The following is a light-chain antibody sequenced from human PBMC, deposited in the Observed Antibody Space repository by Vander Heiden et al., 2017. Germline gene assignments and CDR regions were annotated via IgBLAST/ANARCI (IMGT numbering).Light chain of an antibody. CDR3: QQRSNWPRT. V-gene: IGKV3-11*01. Sequence: DIVLTQSPAPLSLSPGARATLACRASQSVSSYLAWYQQKPGQAPRLLIYDASNRATGIPARFSGSGSGTDFTLTISSLEPEDFAVYYCQQRSNWPRTFGQGTKLEIK. CDR2: DAS. CDR1: QSVSSY. J-gene: IGKJ2*01.